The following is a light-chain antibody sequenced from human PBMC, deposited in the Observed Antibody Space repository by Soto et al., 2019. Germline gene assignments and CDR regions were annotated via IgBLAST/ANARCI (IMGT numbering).Light chain of an antibody. CDR3: QQYNSYSRT. Sequence: DIQMTQSPSTLSASVGDRVTITCRASQSISNWFAWYQQKPGRAPKLLIYNRSSLESGVPSRFSGSGSGTEFTLTISSLQPDDFATYYCQQYNSYSRTFGQGTKLEIK. V-gene: IGKV1-5*03. J-gene: IGKJ2*01. CDR1: QSISNW. CDR2: NRS.